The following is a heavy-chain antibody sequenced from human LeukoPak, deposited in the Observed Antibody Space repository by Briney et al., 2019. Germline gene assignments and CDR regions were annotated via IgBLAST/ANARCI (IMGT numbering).Heavy chain of an antibody. CDR3: ARGSSTHGDYYFDY. D-gene: IGHD2-2*01. Sequence: GGSLRLSCAASGFTFSSYSMNWVRQAPGKGLEWVSSISSRSSYIYYADSVKGRFTISRDNAKNSLYLQMNSLRAEDTAVYYCARGSSTHGDYYFDYWGQGTLVTVSS. V-gene: IGHV3-21*01. CDR1: GFTFSSYS. J-gene: IGHJ4*02. CDR2: ISSRSSYI.